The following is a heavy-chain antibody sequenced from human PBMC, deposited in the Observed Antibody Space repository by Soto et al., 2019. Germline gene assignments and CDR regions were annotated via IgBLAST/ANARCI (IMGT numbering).Heavy chain of an antibody. CDR3: ARGLSSGLLGEVDYYYGMDV. CDR2: IIPIFGTA. Sequence: SVKVSCKASGGTFSSYAISWVRQAPGQGLEWMGGIIPIFGTANYAQKFQGRVTITADESTSTAYMELSSLRSEDTAVYYCARGLSSGLLGEVDYYYGMDVWGQGTTVTVSS. CDR1: GGTFSSYA. V-gene: IGHV1-69*13. D-gene: IGHD3-22*01. J-gene: IGHJ6*02.